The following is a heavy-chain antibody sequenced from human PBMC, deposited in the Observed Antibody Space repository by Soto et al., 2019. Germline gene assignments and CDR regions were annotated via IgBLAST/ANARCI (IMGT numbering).Heavy chain of an antibody. V-gene: IGHV1-18*01. CDR2: ISAYNGNT. CDR1: GYTFTSYG. J-gene: IGHJ6*02. CDR3: ARDIGPNEEEYSSRGLISGMDV. Sequence: GASVKVSCKASGYTFTSYGISWVRQAPGQGLEWMGWISAYNGNTNYAQKLQGRVTMTTDTSTSTAYMELRSLRSDDTAVYYCARDIGPNEEEYSSRGLISGMDVWGQGTTVTVSS. D-gene: IGHD6-6*01.